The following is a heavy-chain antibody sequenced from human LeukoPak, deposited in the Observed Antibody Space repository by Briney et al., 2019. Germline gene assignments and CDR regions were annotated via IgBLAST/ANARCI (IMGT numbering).Heavy chain of an antibody. CDR3: ARTNAWHPGDY. J-gene: IGHJ4*02. CDR2: INQDGSIR. V-gene: IGHV3-7*01. CDR1: GFMFSSYW. Sequence: GGSLRLSRAASGFMFSSYWMTWVRQAPGKGLEWVANINQDGSIRYYVGSVQGRFTISRDNAKNSLYLQMYSLRAEDTAVHYCARTNAWHPGDYWGQGTLVTVSS. D-gene: IGHD2-2*01.